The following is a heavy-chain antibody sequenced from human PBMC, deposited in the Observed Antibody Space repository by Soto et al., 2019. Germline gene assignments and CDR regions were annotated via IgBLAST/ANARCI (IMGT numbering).Heavy chain of an antibody. CDR3: AKNGRPAYYYYGLDV. V-gene: IGHV1-18*01. CDR2: ISGYHDDT. D-gene: IGHD2-2*01. J-gene: IGHJ6*02. CDR1: GYTFTRYG. Sequence: ASVKVSCKASGYTFTRYGISWVRQAPGQGLECMGWISGYHDDTNHAQKSQGRVSMTTDTSTTTAYMELRSLTSDDTAIYYCAKNGRPAYYYYGLDVWGQGTKVTVSS.